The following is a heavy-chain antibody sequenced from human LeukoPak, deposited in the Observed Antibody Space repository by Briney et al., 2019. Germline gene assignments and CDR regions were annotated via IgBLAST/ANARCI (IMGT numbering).Heavy chain of an antibody. CDR1: GYTFTGYF. V-gene: IGHV1-2*02. Sequence: VKVSCKASGYTFTGYFIHWVRQAPGQGLEWMGWINPNNGGTNYAQKFQGRVTMTRDTSISTAYMELSRLRSDDTAVYYCARDERYDSSGYPFDYWGQGTLVTVSS. CDR3: ARDERYDSSGYPFDY. J-gene: IGHJ4*02. CDR2: INPNNGGT. D-gene: IGHD3-22*01.